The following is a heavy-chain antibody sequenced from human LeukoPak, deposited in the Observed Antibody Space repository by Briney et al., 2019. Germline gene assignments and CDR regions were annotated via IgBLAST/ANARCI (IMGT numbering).Heavy chain of an antibody. Sequence: GGSLRLSCAASGFTFSSYAMHWVRQAPGKGLEWVAVISYDGSNKYYADSVKGRFTISRDNSKNTLYLQMNSLRAEDTAVYYCARESSGWSGDAFDIWGQGTMVTVSS. J-gene: IGHJ3*02. CDR2: ISYDGSNK. V-gene: IGHV3-30-3*01. CDR1: GFTFSSYA. D-gene: IGHD6-19*01. CDR3: ARESSGWSGDAFDI.